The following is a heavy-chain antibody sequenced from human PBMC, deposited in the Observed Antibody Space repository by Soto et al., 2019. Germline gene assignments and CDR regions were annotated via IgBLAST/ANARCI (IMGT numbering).Heavy chain of an antibody. Sequence: ASVKVSCKASGYTFTSYAMHWVRQAPGQRLEWMGWINAGNGNTKYSQKFQGRVTITRDTSASTAYMELSSLRSEDTAVYYCARAAVAATRYAFDIWGQGTMVTVSS. V-gene: IGHV1-3*01. CDR3: ARAAVAATRYAFDI. J-gene: IGHJ3*02. CDR1: GYTFTSYA. D-gene: IGHD6-19*01. CDR2: INAGNGNT.